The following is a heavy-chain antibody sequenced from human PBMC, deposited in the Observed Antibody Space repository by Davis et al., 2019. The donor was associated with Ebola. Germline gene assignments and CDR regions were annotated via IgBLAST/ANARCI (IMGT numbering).Heavy chain of an antibody. J-gene: IGHJ6*02. CDR1: GFTFSSYG. V-gene: IGHV3-30*02. CDR3: AKEEEADASGALYYYYYGMDV. Sequence: GESLKISCAASGFTFSSYGMHWVRQAPGKGLEWVAVIWYDGSNKYYVDSVKGRFTISRDNSKNTLYLQMNSLRAEDTAVYYCAKEEEADASGALYYYYYGMDVWGQGTTVTVSS. CDR2: IWYDGSNK. D-gene: IGHD2-8*01.